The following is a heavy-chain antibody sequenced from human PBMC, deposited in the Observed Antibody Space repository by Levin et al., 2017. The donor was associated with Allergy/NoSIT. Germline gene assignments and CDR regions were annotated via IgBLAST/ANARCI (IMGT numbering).Heavy chain of an antibody. Sequence: LAGGSLRLSCAASGLTVSSSYMHWVRQAPGRGLEWVSVIRSVGTTYHADSVRGRFTISRDNSKNTLYLQMNSLRAEDTAMYYCAKEGVRSSGWNDALDIWGQGTMVTVSS. CDR3: AKEGVRSSGWNDALDI. D-gene: IGHD6-19*01. J-gene: IGHJ3*02. V-gene: IGHV3-66*01. CDR1: GLTVSSSY. CDR2: IRSVGTT.